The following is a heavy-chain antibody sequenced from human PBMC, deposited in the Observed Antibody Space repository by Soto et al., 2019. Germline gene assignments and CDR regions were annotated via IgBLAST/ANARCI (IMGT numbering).Heavy chain of an antibody. CDR2: ISGSGGST. D-gene: IGHD6-25*01. J-gene: IGHJ6*02. CDR3: AKVSRGSSATYYYYYGMDV. V-gene: IGHV3-23*01. CDR1: GFTFSSYA. Sequence: GGSLRLSCAASGFTFSSYAMSWVRQAPGKGLEWVSAISGSGGSTYYADSVKGRFTISRDNSKNTLYLQMNSLRAEDTAVYYCAKVSRGSSATYYYYYGMDVWGQGTTVTVSS.